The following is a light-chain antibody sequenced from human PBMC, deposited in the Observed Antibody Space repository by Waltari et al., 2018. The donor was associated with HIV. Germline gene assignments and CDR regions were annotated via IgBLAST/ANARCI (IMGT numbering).Light chain of an antibody. CDR3: ASYTRSGILL. CDR1: SSDIGAYHF. J-gene: IGLJ2*01. CDR2: EVS. V-gene: IGLV2-14*01. Sequence: QSALTQPASVSGSPGKSITISCTGSSSDIGAYHFVSWSQQRPGKATKLMIYEVSDRPSGSSNRFSGSKSGITASLTISGLQADDEADYYCASYTRSGILLFGGVTRLTVL.